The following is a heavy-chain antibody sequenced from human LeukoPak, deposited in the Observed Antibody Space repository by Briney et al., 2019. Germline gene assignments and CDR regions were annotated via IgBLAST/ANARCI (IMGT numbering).Heavy chain of an antibody. CDR2: INQDGSEE. CDR1: GISLSNYA. Sequence: GGSLRLSCVVSGISLSNYAMTWVRQAPGKGLEWVAHINQDGSEEHYMDSVKARFIISRDNAKNSLSLQMDSLRAEDTAVYYCVRDGGVSGYDLLDYWGQGTLVTVSS. CDR3: VRDGGVSGYDLLDY. J-gene: IGHJ4*02. V-gene: IGHV3-7*01. D-gene: IGHD5-12*01.